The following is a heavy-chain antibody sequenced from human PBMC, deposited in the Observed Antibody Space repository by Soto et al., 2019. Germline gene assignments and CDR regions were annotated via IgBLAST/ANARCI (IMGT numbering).Heavy chain of an antibody. D-gene: IGHD1-26*01. CDR1: GYTFTSYG. V-gene: IGHV1-18*01. Sequence: QVQLVQPGAEVKKPGASVKVSCKASGYTFTSYGISWVRQAPGQGLEWMGRISAYNGNTNYAQKLQGRVTMTTDTSTSTDYMELRSLRSDDTAVYYCARVVGALGHWFDPWGQGTLVTVSS. CDR2: ISAYNGNT. J-gene: IGHJ5*02. CDR3: ARVVGALGHWFDP.